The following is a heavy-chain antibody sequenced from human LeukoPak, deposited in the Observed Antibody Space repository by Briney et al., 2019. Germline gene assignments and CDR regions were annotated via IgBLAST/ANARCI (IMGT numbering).Heavy chain of an antibody. CDR2: IKQDGSEK. V-gene: IGHV3-7*01. CDR1: GFTFSSYW. J-gene: IGHJ1*01. Sequence: GGSLRLSCAASGFTFSSYWMSWVRQAPGKGLEWVANIKQDGSEKNYVDSVKGRFTISRDNAKNSLYLQMNSLRAEDTAVYYRARVPLYSSGWYSYFQHWGQGTLVTVSS. CDR3: ARVPLYSSGWYSYFQH. D-gene: IGHD6-19*01.